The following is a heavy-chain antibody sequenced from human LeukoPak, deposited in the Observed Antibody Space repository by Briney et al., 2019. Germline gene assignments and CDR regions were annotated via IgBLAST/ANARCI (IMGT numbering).Heavy chain of an antibody. J-gene: IGHJ4*02. Sequence: GASVKVSCKASGGTFSSYAISWVRQAPGQGLEWMGGIIPIFGTASYAQKFQGRVTITTDESTSTAYMELSSLRSEDTAVYYCARNTYGDYVFRYFDYWGQGTLVTVSS. CDR1: GGTFSSYA. CDR3: ARNTYGDYVFRYFDY. CDR2: IIPIFGTA. D-gene: IGHD4-17*01. V-gene: IGHV1-69*05.